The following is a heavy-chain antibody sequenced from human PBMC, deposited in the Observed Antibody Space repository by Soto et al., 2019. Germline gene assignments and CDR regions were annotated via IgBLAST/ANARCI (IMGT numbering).Heavy chain of an antibody. CDR2: IIPIFGTA. CDR1: GGTFSSYA. CDR3: ATRYRAAEVPRTTDY. Sequence: SVKVSCKASGGTFSSYAISWVRQAPGQGLEWMGGIIPIFGTANYAQKFQGRVTITADESTSTAYMELSSLRSEDTDVYYCATRYRAAEVPRTTDYWGQGTLGIVSS. J-gene: IGHJ4*02. D-gene: IGHD6-13*01. V-gene: IGHV1-69*13.